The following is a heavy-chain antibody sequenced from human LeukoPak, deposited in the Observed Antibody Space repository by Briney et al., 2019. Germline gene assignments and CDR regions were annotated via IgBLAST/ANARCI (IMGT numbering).Heavy chain of an antibody. CDR2: INPNTGAT. Sequence: ASVMVSCKASGYTFTGYYMHWVRQAPGQGLEWMGCINPNTGATRYAQKFQGRVTMTRDTSISTAFMGLSTLTSDDTAMYFCARDFETIVLSPVGWGQGTLVTVSP. D-gene: IGHD1-1*01. J-gene: IGHJ4*02. CDR3: ARDFETIVLSPVG. V-gene: IGHV1-2*02. CDR1: GYTFTGYY.